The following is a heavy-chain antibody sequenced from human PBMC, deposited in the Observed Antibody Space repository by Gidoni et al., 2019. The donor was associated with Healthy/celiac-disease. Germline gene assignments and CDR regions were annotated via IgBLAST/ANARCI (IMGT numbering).Heavy chain of an antibody. D-gene: IGHD1-1*01. CDR2: ISNDGSNK. Sequence: QVQLVEYGGGVVQPGRSMRLSCAASALTFRSYAMHWVRQAPGKGLEWLAVISNDGSNKYYADSVKGRFTISRDNSKNTLYLQMNSLRAEDTAVYYCARGRWGTTGTSRAYWGQGTLVTVSS. CDR1: ALTFRSYA. V-gene: IGHV3-30-3*01. J-gene: IGHJ4*02. CDR3: ARGRWGTTGTSRAY.